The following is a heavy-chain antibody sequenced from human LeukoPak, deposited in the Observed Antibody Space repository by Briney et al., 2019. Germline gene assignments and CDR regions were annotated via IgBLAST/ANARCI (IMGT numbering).Heavy chain of an antibody. Sequence: GGSLRLSCAASGFTVSSNYMSWVRQAPGKGLEWVSVIYSGGSTYYADSAKGRFTISRDNSKNTLYLQMNSLRAEDTAVYYCANPAYYDSSGYYSDYWGQGTLVTVSS. CDR2: IYSGGST. CDR3: ANPAYYDSSGYYSDY. J-gene: IGHJ4*02. D-gene: IGHD3-22*01. V-gene: IGHV3-53*01. CDR1: GFTVSSNY.